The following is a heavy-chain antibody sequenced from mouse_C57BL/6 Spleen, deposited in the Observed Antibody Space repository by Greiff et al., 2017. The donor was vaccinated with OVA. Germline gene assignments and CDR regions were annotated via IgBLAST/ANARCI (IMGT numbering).Heavy chain of an antibody. CDR3: ARNDGYPYFDY. CDR1: GYAFSSSW. Sequence: VQGVESGPELVKPGASVKISCKASGYAFSSSWMNWVKQRPGKGLEWIGRIYPGDGGTNYNGKFKGKATLTADKSSSTAYMQLSSLTSEDSAVYFCARNDGYPYFDYWGQGTTLTVSS. V-gene: IGHV1-82*01. J-gene: IGHJ2*01. CDR2: IYPGDGGT. D-gene: IGHD2-3*01.